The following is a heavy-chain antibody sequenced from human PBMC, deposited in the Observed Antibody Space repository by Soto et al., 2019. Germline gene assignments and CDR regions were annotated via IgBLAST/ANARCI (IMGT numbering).Heavy chain of an antibody. Sequence: PSETLSLTCSVSGGSISIGYYYWSWIRQPPGNGLEWVGNIYYRGNTYYNPSLKSRLIISIDTSKNQFPLKVGSVTAADTAVYYCARSTLYGMDVWGQGTTVTVSS. CDR2: IYYRGNT. CDR1: GGSISIGYYY. V-gene: IGHV4-30-4*01. CDR3: ARSTLYGMDV. J-gene: IGHJ6*02. D-gene: IGHD4-17*01.